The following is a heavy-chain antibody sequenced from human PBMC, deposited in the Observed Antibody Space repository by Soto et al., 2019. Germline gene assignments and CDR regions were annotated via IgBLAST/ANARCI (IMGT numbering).Heavy chain of an antibody. D-gene: IGHD3-22*01. V-gene: IGHV3-9*01. CDR3: TRDSIKSKWLPFNWFDA. Sequence: EVKLVESGGGLVQPGRSLKISCAASGFTFDDFAMHWVRLAPGKGLEWVSGMNWNGDSKAYAASVKGRFTISRDNAKNSLYLEMNSLRPEDTAFYYCTRDSIKSKWLPFNWFDAWDQGILVSVSS. CDR1: GFTFDDFA. CDR2: MNWNGDSK. J-gene: IGHJ5*02.